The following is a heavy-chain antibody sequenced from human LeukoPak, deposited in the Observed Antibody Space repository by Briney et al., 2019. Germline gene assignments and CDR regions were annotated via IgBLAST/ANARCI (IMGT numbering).Heavy chain of an antibody. V-gene: IGHV4-34*01. CDR3: ARGGYYGXGYXFDY. CDR1: GGSFSGYY. J-gene: IGHJ4*02. Sequence: SETLSLTCAVYGGSFSGYYWSWIRQPPGKGLEWIGEINHSGSTNYNPSLKSRVTISVDTSKNQFSLKLSSVTAADTAVYYCARGGYYGXGYXFDYWGQGTLVTVSS. CDR2: INHSGST. D-gene: IGHD3-10*01.